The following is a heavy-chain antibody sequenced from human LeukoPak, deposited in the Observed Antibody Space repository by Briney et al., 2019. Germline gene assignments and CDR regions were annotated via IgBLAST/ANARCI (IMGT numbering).Heavy chain of an antibody. CDR3: TKVRLLGALDDAFDV. CDR2: IRHDGSNK. CDR1: GFTFSDYY. J-gene: IGHJ3*01. V-gene: IGHV3-30*02. D-gene: IGHD7-27*01. Sequence: GGSLRLSCAASGFTFSDYYMSWIRQAPGKGLEWVAFIRHDGSNKYHSNSVQGRFTISRDNSRNTLYLQLNSLRPEDTAVYYCTKVRLLGALDDAFDVWGQGTRVTVSS.